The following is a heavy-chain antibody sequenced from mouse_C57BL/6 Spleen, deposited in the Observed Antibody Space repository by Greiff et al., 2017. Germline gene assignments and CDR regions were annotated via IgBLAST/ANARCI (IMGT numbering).Heavy chain of an antibody. CDR2: INPSTGGT. CDR1: GYSFTGYY. CDR3: AAGGFDY. Sequence: VQLQQSGPELVKPGASLKISCKASGYSFTGYYMNWVQQSPEKSLEWIGEINPSTGGTTYTQKLKAKATLTVDKSSSTAYMQLKSLTSENSAVYYSAAGGFDYWGKGTTLTVSA. V-gene: IGHV1-42*01. J-gene: IGHJ2*01.